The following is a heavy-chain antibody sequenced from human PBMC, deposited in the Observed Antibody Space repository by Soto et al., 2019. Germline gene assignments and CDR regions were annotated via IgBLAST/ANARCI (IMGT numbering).Heavy chain of an antibody. J-gene: IGHJ5*02. CDR1: GGSISSGDYY. CDR3: ARERPDGSRLDP. V-gene: IGHV4-30-4*01. D-gene: IGHD6-13*01. Sequence: QVQLQESGPGLVKPSQTLSLTCTVSGGSISSGDYYWSWIRQPPGKGLEWIGYIYYSGSTYYNPSLKSLFTISAHPSKTPFSLKLSSVTAADTAVYYCARERPDGSRLDPWGQGTLVTVSS. CDR2: IYYSGST.